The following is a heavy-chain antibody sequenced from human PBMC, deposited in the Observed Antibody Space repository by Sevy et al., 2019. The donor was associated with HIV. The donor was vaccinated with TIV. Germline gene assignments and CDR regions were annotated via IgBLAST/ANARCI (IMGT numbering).Heavy chain of an antibody. Sequence: RGSLRLSCAASGFTFSSYSMNWVRQAPGKGLEWVSYISSSSSTIYYADSVKGRFTISRDNAKNSLYLQMNSLRAEDTAVYYCARVIYVLRFLSYYYGMDVWGQGTTVIVSS. J-gene: IGHJ6*02. D-gene: IGHD3-3*01. CDR3: ARVIYVLRFLSYYYGMDV. CDR1: GFTFSSYS. V-gene: IGHV3-48*01. CDR2: ISSSSSTI.